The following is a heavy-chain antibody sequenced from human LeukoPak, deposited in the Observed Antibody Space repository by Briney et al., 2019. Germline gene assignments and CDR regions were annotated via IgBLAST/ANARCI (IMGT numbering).Heavy chain of an antibody. D-gene: IGHD3-10*01. J-gene: IGHJ4*02. V-gene: IGHV1-18*01. CDR1: GYTFTSYG. CDR2: ISAYNGNT. Sequence: ASVKVSCKASGYTFTSYGISWVRQAPGQGLEWMGWISAYNGNTNYAQKLQGRVTMTRDMSTSTVYMELSSLRSEDTAVYYCEVGGTRGFDYWGQGTLVTVSS. CDR3: EVGGTRGFDY.